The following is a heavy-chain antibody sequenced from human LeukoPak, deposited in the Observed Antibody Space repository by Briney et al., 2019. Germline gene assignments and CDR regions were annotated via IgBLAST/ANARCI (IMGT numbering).Heavy chain of an antibody. Sequence: PGGSLRLSCAASGFSFRRYAMNWVRQAPGRGLEWVAVISGPGPSTVYADSVKGRFTISRDNSKNTLFLQLDSLRVEDTAIYYCAKEEMPHAFDLWGQGTIVTVSS. V-gene: IGHV3-23*01. CDR3: AKEEMPHAFDL. D-gene: IGHD5-24*01. CDR2: ISGPGPST. J-gene: IGHJ3*01. CDR1: GFSFRRYA.